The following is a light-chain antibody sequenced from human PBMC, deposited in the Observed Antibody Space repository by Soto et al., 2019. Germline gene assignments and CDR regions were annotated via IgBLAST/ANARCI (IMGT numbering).Light chain of an antibody. V-gene: IGKV1-5*03. CDR1: QSISSW. J-gene: IGKJ1*01. CDR3: QQYNSYWT. CDR2: KAS. Sequence: DIHITQSPSTLSASVGDRVTITCRASQSISSWLAWYQQKPGKAPKLLIYKASSLESGVPSRFSGSGSGTEFTLTISSLQPDDFATYYCQQYNSYWTFGQGTRWISN.